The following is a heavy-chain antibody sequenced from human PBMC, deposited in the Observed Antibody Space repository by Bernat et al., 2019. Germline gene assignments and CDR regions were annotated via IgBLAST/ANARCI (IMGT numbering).Heavy chain of an antibody. D-gene: IGHD2-8*02. V-gene: IGHV3-33*01. Sequence: QVQLVESGGGVVQPGRSLRLSCAASGFTFSSYGMHWVRQAPGKGLEWVAVIWYDGSNKYYADSVKGRFTISRDNSKNTLYLQMNSLRAEDTAVYYCAGDRGYCTGGVCYLPFFDYWGQGTLVTVSS. CDR2: IWYDGSNK. CDR3: AGDRGYCTGGVCYLPFFDY. CDR1: GFTFSSYG. J-gene: IGHJ4*02.